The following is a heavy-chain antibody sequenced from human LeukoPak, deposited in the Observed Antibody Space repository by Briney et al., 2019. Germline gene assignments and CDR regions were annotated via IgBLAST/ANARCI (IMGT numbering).Heavy chain of an antibody. V-gene: IGHV1-69*13. CDR2: IIPIFGTA. CDR3: ARVERWVTSAYYFDY. Sequence: SVKVSCKASGGTFISYAISWVRQAPGQGLEWMGGIIPIFGTANYAQKFQGRVTITADESTSTAYMELSSLRSEDTAVYYCARVERWVTSAYYFDYWGQGTLVTVSS. J-gene: IGHJ4*02. CDR1: GGTFISYA. D-gene: IGHD4-23*01.